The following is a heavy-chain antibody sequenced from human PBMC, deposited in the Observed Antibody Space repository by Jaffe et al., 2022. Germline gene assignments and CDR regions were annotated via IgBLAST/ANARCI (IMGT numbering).Heavy chain of an antibody. J-gene: IGHJ4*02. CDR3: VGGSGTILEH. D-gene: IGHD1-1*01. CDR2: IDKDGSGA. Sequence: EVQLVESGGGLVQPGGSLRLSCAASEDTFRNFWMHWVRQVPGKGLVWVSRIDKDGSGASYEGSVKGRFTISRDNAKNTLHLLMNSLRAEDTAVYYCVGGSGTILEHWGQGTLVTVSS. V-gene: IGHV3-74*01. CDR1: EDTFRNFW.